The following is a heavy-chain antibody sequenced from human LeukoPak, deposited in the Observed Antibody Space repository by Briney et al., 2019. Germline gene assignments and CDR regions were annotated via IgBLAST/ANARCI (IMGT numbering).Heavy chain of an antibody. CDR1: GYSFISYW. D-gene: IGHD3-22*01. J-gene: IGHJ4*02. CDR2: IYPGDSDT. V-gene: IGHV5-51*01. CDR3: ARQRNYYDSSGWFDY. Sequence: GESLQISCQGSGYSFISYWIGWVRQMPGKGLEWMGIIYPGDSDTRYSPSFQGQVTISADKSISTAYLQWSSLKASDTAMYYCARQRNYYDSSGWFDYWGQGTLVTVSS.